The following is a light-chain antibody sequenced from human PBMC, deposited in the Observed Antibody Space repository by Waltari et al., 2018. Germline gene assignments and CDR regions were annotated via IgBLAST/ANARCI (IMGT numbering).Light chain of an antibody. V-gene: IGKV3-11*01. CDR2: EAP. CDR1: QSVMTY. CDR3: QQGT. J-gene: IGKJ3*01. Sequence: EIVLTQSPATLSLSPGERATLSCMASQSVMTYLAWYQQRPGQSPRLLLYEAPNRAPGIPARFSGSGSGTDFTLTISSLEPEDSAVYYCQQGTFGPGTKVDI.